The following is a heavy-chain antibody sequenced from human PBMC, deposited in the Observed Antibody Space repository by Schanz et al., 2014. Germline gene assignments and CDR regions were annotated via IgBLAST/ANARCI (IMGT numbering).Heavy chain of an antibody. D-gene: IGHD2-2*02. Sequence: EVQLVESGGGLVKPGDSLRLSCAASGFTFSSYTMKWVRQAPGKGLEWVSSISSTSTYLYYADSVKGRFTISRDNSKNTLSLQLNSLRADDTAVYYCAKHLYQYNYYGMDVWGQGTTVTVSS. J-gene: IGHJ6*02. V-gene: IGHV3-21*04. CDR3: AKHLYQYNYYGMDV. CDR2: ISSTSTYL. CDR1: GFTFSSYT.